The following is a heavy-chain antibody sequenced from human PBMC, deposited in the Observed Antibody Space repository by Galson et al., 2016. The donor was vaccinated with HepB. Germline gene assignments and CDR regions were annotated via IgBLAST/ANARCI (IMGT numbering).Heavy chain of an antibody. D-gene: IGHD4-17*01. CDR1: GFSFSPYA. J-gene: IGHJ4*02. CDR2: IRGVTSAI. V-gene: IGHV3-48*01. Sequence: SLRLSCAVSGFSFSPYAMNWVRQAPGRGLEWISFIRGVTSAIQYADSVKGRFSISRDNARNSLYLQMNSLRAEDTAVYYCAKNPYFGDYAYSDFCGQGTLVTVSS. CDR3: AKNPYFGDYAYSDF.